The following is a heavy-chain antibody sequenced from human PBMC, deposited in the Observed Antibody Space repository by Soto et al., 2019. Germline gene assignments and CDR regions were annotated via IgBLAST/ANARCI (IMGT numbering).Heavy chain of an antibody. Sequence: PSETLSLTCAVYGGSFSGYYWSWIRQPPGKGLEWIGEINHSGSTNYNPSLKSRVTISVDTSKNQFSLKLSSVTAADTAVYYCARVARDDFWSANPYYYYMDVWGKGTTVTVSS. D-gene: IGHD3-3*01. CDR2: INHSGST. V-gene: IGHV4-34*01. CDR1: GGSFSGYY. J-gene: IGHJ6*03. CDR3: ARVARDDFWSANPYYYYMDV.